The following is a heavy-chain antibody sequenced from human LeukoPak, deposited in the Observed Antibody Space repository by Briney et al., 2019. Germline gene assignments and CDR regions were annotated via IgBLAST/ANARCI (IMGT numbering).Heavy chain of an antibody. V-gene: IGHV3-9*01. D-gene: IGHD6-19*01. CDR3: TEDTDSAVAGTTVVDS. J-gene: IGHJ4*02. Sequence: GGSLRLSCAASGFTFDAFAMHWVRQVPGKGLEWVSGISWNSATKYYADSVRGRFTISRDNAKNSLYMEMDSLGVEDTAFYYCTEDTDSAVAGTTVVDSWGQGTLVTVSS. CDR2: ISWNSATK. CDR1: GFTFDAFA.